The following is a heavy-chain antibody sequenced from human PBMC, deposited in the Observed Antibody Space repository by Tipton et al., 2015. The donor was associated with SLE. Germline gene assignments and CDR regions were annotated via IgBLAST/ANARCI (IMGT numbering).Heavy chain of an antibody. CDR2: IRYDGGLE. Sequence: SLRLSCAASGFIFSNYDMHWVRQAPGKGLEWVAFIRYDGGLEYYAESVKGRFTISRDNSKNTLDLQMNSLRGEDPAGYHCARGSALWFRGFGYVSFDIWGQGTMVTVSS. V-gene: IGHV3-30*02. CDR3: ARGSALWFRGFGYVSFDI. D-gene: IGHD3-10*01. CDR1: GFIFSNYD. J-gene: IGHJ3*02.